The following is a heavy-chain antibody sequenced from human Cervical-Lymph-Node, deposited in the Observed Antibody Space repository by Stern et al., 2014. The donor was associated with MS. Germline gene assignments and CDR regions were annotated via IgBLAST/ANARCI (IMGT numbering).Heavy chain of an antibody. CDR2: ICYDGSNR. J-gene: IGHJ1*01. D-gene: IGHD4-23*01. Sequence: VQLVESGGGVVQPGRSLRLSCAASGFTFSSSGMHWVRQAPGKGLEWVAIICYDGSNRYYADYVQGRFNISRDNFKQTRDLQMNSLRAEDTAVYYCAREGGNTAEYFQHWGQGTLVTVSS. V-gene: IGHV3-33*01. CDR1: GFTFSSSG. CDR3: AREGGNTAEYFQH.